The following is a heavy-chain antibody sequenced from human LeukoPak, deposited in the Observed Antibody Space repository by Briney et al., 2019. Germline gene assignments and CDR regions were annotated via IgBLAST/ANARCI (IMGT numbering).Heavy chain of an antibody. V-gene: IGHV4-39*01. J-gene: IGHJ4*02. CDR1: GDSISSGNFY. CDR3: ARDHGDFVQHD. Sequence: TSETLSLTCTVSGDSISSGNFYWGWIRQPPGKELQWIGSIYYNGITHYNPSLESRVTISADTSTNEFSLKLRSVTAADTAMYYCARDHGDFVQHDWGQGTLVTVSS. D-gene: IGHD4-17*01. CDR2: IYYNGIT.